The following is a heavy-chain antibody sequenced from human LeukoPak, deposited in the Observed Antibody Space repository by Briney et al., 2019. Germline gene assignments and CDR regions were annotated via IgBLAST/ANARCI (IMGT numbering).Heavy chain of an antibody. V-gene: IGHV1-2*02. CDR2: INPNSGGT. D-gene: IGHD3-22*01. CDR3: ARGRKPWYYYDSSGYGVFDY. J-gene: IGHJ4*02. CDR1: GYTFTGYY. Sequence: ASVKVSCKASGYTFTGYYMHWVRQAPGQGLEWMEWINPNSGGTNYAQKFQGRVTMTRDTSISTAYMELSRLRSDDTAVYYCARGRKPWYYYDSSGYGVFDYWGQGTLVTVSS.